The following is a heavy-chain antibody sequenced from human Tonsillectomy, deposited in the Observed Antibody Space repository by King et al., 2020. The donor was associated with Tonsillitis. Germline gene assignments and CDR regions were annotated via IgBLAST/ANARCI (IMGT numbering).Heavy chain of an antibody. D-gene: IGHD2-2*01. Sequence: QLVQSGGGVVQPGRSLRLSCAASGFTFSSYSMHWVRQAPGKGLEWVAVISYDGSNKYYADSVKGRFTIPRDNSKNTLYLQMNSLRAEDTAVYYCASIYCSSTSCTPSWGQGTLVTVSS. J-gene: IGHJ5*02. V-gene: IGHV3-30-3*01. CDR2: ISYDGSNK. CDR1: GFTFSSYS. CDR3: ASIYCSSTSCTPS.